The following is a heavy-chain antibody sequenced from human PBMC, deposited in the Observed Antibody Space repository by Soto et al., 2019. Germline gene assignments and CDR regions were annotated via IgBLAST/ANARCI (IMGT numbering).Heavy chain of an antibody. CDR3: ARVAITLVRGVSFYYYYGMDV. CDR1: GYTFTSYG. CDR2: ISAYNGNT. J-gene: IGHJ6*02. D-gene: IGHD3-10*01. V-gene: IGHV1-18*01. Sequence: QVQLVQSGAEVKKPGASVKVSCKASGYTFTSYGISWVRQARGQGLEWMGLISAYNGNTNYAQRLQGIVTMTTDTSTSTAYMELRSLRSDDTAVYYCARVAITLVRGVSFYYYYGMDVWGQWTTVTVSS.